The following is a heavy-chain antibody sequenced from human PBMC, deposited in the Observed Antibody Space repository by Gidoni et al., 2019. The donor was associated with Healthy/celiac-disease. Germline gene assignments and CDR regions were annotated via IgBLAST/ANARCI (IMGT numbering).Heavy chain of an antibody. Sequence: EVQLVQSGAEVKKPGESLKISCKGSGYSFTSYWIGWVRQMPGKGLEWMGIIHPGDSDTRYSPSFQGQVTISADKSISTAYLQWSSLKASDTAMYYCARHKFPTDRWLQSGGYFDYWGQGTLVTVSS. J-gene: IGHJ4*02. V-gene: IGHV5-51*01. CDR2: IHPGDSDT. CDR1: GYSFTSYW. D-gene: IGHD5-12*01. CDR3: ARHKFPTDRWLQSGGYFDY.